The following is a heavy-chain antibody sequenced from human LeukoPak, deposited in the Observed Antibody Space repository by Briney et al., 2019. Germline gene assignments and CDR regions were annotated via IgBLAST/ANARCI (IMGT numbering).Heavy chain of an antibody. CDR3: ARQRDGGNYPFDY. V-gene: IGHV5-51*01. D-gene: IGHD1-7*01. J-gene: IGHJ4*02. CDR2: IYPGDSDT. Sequence: GESLKISCKGSGYSFTTYWISWVRQMPGKGLEYMGIIYPGDSDTRYSPSFQGQVTISADKSISTAYLQWSSLKTSDTAIYYCARQRDGGNYPFDYWGQGTLVTVSS. CDR1: GYSFTTYW.